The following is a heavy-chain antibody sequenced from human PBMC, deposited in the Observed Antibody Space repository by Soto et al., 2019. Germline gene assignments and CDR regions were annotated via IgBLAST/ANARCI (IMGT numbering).Heavy chain of an antibody. D-gene: IGHD3-22*01. CDR3: STRAYDTNGYYRFDP. CDR2: INHSGRV. Sequence: PXATLSLTFAVYGGSVSGHSWTWIRQSPGKGLEWIGDINHSGRVNYSPSLKSRVTISLDTSKNQFSLTLSAVTAADTAMYYCSTRAYDTNGYYRFDPWGQGTLVTVSS. CDR1: GGSVSGHS. J-gene: IGHJ5*01. V-gene: IGHV4-34*01.